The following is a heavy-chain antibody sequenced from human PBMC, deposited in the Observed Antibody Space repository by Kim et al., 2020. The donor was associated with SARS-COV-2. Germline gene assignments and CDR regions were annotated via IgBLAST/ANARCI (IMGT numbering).Heavy chain of an antibody. Sequence: ASVKVSCKVSGNTLNELFIHWARQAPGRGLEWMGGFDPEDGVTVYGQKFQGRVTMTEDTSTDTAYMDLTSLTSEDTAVYYCVIANMAVPGFFWFDPWGQGSPVTVSS. D-gene: IGHD6-19*01. V-gene: IGHV1-24*01. CDR2: FDPEDGVT. CDR3: VIANMAVPGFFWFDP. J-gene: IGHJ5*02. CDR1: GNTLNELF.